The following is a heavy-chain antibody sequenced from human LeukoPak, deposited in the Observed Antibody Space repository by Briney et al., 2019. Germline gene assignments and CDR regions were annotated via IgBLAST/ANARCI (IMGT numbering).Heavy chain of an antibody. V-gene: IGHV1-69*04. D-gene: IGHD3-9*01. CDR2: IIPILGIA. CDR3: ARDRKNYDILTGYYFDY. Sequence: SVKVSCKASGRSFSSYAISWVRQAPGQGLEWMGRIIPILGIANYAQKFQGRVTITADKSTSTAYMELSSLRSEDTAVYYCARDRKNYDILTGYYFDYWGQGTLVTVSS. CDR1: GRSFSSYA. J-gene: IGHJ4*02.